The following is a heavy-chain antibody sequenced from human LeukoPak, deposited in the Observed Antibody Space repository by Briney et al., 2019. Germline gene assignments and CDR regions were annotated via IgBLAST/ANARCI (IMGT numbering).Heavy chain of an antibody. V-gene: IGHV4-61*01. Sequence: SETLSLTCSVSGGSVSSGSYYWSWIRQPPGKGLEWIGDIYYSGSTSYNPSLKSRVSISVDTSKNQFSLRLSSVTAADTAVYYCARHSYGSNTIDYWGQGTLVTVSS. CDR1: GGSVSSGSYY. D-gene: IGHD5-18*01. CDR2: IYYSGST. J-gene: IGHJ4*02. CDR3: ARHSYGSNTIDY.